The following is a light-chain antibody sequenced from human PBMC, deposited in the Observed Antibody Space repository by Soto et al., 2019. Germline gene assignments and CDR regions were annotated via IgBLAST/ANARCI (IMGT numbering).Light chain of an antibody. V-gene: IGKV1-6*01. Sequence: AIQMTQSPSSLSASVGDRVTITCRASQAIRNDLGWYQQKPGKAPELLIFAASNLQGEVPSRFSGSGSGTDFTLTITSLQPEDFATYYCLQDYNYPWTFGQGTKVEIE. J-gene: IGKJ1*01. CDR2: AAS. CDR1: QAIRND. CDR3: LQDYNYPWT.